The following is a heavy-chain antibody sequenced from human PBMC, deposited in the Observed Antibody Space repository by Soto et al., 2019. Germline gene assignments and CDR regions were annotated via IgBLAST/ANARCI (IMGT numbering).Heavy chain of an antibody. D-gene: IGHD6-13*01. J-gene: IGHJ4*02. V-gene: IGHV4-39*07. CDR3: ARDAPGAAPY. CDR2: INYSGTT. CDR1: GGSISSSSYY. Sequence: PAETLSLTCTVSGGSISSSSYYWGWIRQHPGKGLEWIGSINYSGTTNYNPSLKSRILISVDTSKNQFSLRLTSVTAADTAVYYCARDAPGAAPYWGQGTLVTVSS.